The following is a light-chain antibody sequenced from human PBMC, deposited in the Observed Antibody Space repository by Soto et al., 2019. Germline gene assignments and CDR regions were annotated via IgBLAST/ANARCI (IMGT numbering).Light chain of an antibody. CDR3: QQYHNWPPLT. V-gene: IGKV3-15*01. CDR2: AAS. J-gene: IGKJ4*01. Sequence: EIVMTQSPATLSVSPGERATLSCRASQSVSSSDLAWYHQRPGQAPRLLIYAASTRATGIPARFSGSGSGTEFTPTISSLQSEDFAVYYCQQYHNWPPLTFGGGTKVDIK. CDR1: QSVSSSD.